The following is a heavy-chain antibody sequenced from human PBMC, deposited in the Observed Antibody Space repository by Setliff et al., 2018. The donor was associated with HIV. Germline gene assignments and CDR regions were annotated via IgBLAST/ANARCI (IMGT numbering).Heavy chain of an antibody. CDR1: GGSIRGYY. V-gene: IGHV4-59*08. CDR2: VFYTGST. J-gene: IGHJ4*02. D-gene: IGHD3-22*01. CDR3: ARQVPIPGVAVTPIDF. Sequence: SETLSLTCTVSGGSIRGYYWSWLRQPPGKGLEWIGYVFYTGSTTYSPSLKSRLTISVDTSQHQFPLKLTSVTAADTAVYYCARQVPIPGVAVTPIDFWGQGILVTVSS.